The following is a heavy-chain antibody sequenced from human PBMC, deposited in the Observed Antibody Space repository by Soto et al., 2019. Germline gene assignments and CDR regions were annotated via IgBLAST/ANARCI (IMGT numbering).Heavy chain of an antibody. CDR3: AKDRVGGTFYTPLGF. D-gene: IGHD1-7*01. Sequence: GGSLRLSCQASGFNFDNYGMHWVRQAPGKGLEWVAVITYDGSCQYYADSVKGRFTISRDNTKSTLFLHLNTLKPEDTAVYHCAKDRVGGTFYTPLGFWGQGTLVTVSS. CDR1: GFNFDNYG. V-gene: IGHV3-30*18. J-gene: IGHJ4*02. CDR2: ITYDGSCQ.